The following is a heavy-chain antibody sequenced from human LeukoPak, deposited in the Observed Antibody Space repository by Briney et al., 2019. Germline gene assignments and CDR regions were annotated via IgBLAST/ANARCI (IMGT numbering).Heavy chain of an antibody. J-gene: IGHJ5*02. CDR1: GGSISSSSYY. D-gene: IGHD2-2*01. CDR2: INHSGST. V-gene: IGHV4-39*07. Sequence: SETLSLTCTVSGGSISSSSYYWGWIRQPPGKGLEWIGEINHSGSTNYNPSLKSRVTISVDTSKNQFSLKLSSVTAADTAVYYCARGPLNIVVVPAAMYGWFDPWGQGTLVTVSS. CDR3: ARGPLNIVVVPAAMYGWFDP.